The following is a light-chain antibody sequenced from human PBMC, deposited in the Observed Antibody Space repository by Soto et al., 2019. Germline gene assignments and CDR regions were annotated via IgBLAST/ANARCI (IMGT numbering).Light chain of an antibody. CDR3: SSYTSSSTRNVV. V-gene: IGLV2-14*01. CDR1: SSDVGKYNY. J-gene: IGLJ2*01. Sequence: QSALTQPASVSGSPGQSITISCTGTSSDVGKYNYVSWYQHHPGKAPKLMIYEVSNRPSGVSNRFSGSKSGNTASLTISGLQAEDEADYYCSSYTSSSTRNVVFGGGTKLTVL. CDR2: EVS.